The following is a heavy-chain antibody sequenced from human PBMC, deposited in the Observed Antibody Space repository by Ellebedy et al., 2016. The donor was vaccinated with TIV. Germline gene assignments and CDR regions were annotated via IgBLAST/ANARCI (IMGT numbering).Heavy chain of an antibody. V-gene: IGHV4-39*07. J-gene: IGHJ3*02. CDR2: IYYSGNT. D-gene: IGHD3-10*01. CDR1: GGSISSSTYY. Sequence: GSLRLSXTLSGGSISSSTYYWGWIRQPPGKGLEWIGSIYYSGNTHYNPSLKSRVTISVDTSKNQFSLKLNSVTAADTAVYYCARTYGSRRGDAFDTWGQGTMVTVSS. CDR3: ARTYGSRRGDAFDT.